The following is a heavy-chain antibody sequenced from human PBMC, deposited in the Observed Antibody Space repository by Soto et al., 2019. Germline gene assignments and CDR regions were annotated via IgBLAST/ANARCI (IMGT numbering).Heavy chain of an antibody. V-gene: IGHV3-23*01. CDR2: ISGSGGST. CDR1: GFTFSSYA. Sequence: EVQLLESGGGLVQPGGSLRLSCAASGFTFSSYAMSWVRQAPGKGLEWVSAISGSGGSTYYADSVKGRFTISRDNSKNTRYLQMNSLRAEDTAVYYCAKGWFAAVAGTYYFDYWGQGTLVTVSS. CDR3: AKGWFAAVAGTYYFDY. J-gene: IGHJ4*02. D-gene: IGHD6-19*01.